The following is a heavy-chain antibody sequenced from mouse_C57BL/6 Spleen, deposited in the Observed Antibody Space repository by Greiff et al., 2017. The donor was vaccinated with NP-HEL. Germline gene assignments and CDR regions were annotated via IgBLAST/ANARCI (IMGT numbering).Heavy chain of an antibody. CDR3: AKGGTMVFDY. Sequence: QVQLQQSGAELVRPGSSVKLSCKASGYTFTSYWMHWVKQRPIQGLEWIGNIDPSDSETHYNQKFKDKATLTVDKSSSTAYMQLSSLTSEDSAVYYCAKGGTMVFDYWGQGTTLTVSS. J-gene: IGHJ2*01. V-gene: IGHV1-52*01. CDR2: IDPSDSET. CDR1: GYTFTSYW. D-gene: IGHD1-1*02.